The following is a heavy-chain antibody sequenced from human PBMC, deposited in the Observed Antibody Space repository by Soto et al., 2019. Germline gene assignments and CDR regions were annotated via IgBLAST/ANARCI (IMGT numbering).Heavy chain of an antibody. J-gene: IGHJ5*02. CDR3: ARDVEAEALFDP. Sequence: ASVKVSCKASGYTFTSYAMHWVRQAPGQRLEWMGWINAGNGNTKYSQKFQGRVTITRDTSASTAYMELSSLRSEDTAVYYCARDVEAEALFDPWGQGTLVTVSS. CDR2: INAGNGNT. V-gene: IGHV1-3*01. CDR1: GYTFTSYA. D-gene: IGHD2-21*01.